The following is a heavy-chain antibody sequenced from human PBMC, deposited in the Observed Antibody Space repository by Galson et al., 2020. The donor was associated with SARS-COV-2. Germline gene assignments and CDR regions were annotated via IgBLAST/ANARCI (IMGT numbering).Heavy chain of an antibody. Sequence: GGSLRLSCAASGFTFSDYYMSWIRQAPGKGLEWVSYISSSGSTIYYADSVKGRFTISRDNAKNSLYLQMNSLRAEDTAVYYCARAYDSSGYPHFQHWGQGTLVTVSS. D-gene: IGHD3-22*01. J-gene: IGHJ1*01. CDR1: GFTFSDYY. CDR2: ISSSGSTI. V-gene: IGHV3-11*01. CDR3: ARAYDSSGYPHFQH.